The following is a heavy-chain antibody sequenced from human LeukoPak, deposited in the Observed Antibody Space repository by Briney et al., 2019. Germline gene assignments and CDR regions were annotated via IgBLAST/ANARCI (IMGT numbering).Heavy chain of an antibody. V-gene: IGHV1-2*02. CDR2: INPNSGGT. Sequence: ASVKVSCKASGYTFTGYYMHWVRQAPGQGLEWMGWINPNSGGTNYAQKFQGRVTMTRDTSISTVYMELSRLRSDDTAVYYCAREGKWLLYRYEDYWGQGTLVTVSS. J-gene: IGHJ4*02. CDR1: GYTFTGYY. CDR3: AREGKWLLYRYEDY. D-gene: IGHD3-3*01.